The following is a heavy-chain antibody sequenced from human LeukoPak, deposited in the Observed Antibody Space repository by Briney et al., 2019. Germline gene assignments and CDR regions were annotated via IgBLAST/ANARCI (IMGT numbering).Heavy chain of an antibody. J-gene: IGHJ3*02. CDR3: ARVLRGVYSSGWYWDAFDI. Sequence: SQTLSLTCTVSGGSISSGGYYWSWIRQHPGKGLEWIGYIYYSGSTYYNPSLKSRVTISVDTSKNQFSLKLSSVTAADTAVYYCARVLRGVYSSGWYWDAFDIWGQGTMVTVSS. V-gene: IGHV4-31*03. CDR1: GGSISSGGYY. D-gene: IGHD6-19*01. CDR2: IYYSGST.